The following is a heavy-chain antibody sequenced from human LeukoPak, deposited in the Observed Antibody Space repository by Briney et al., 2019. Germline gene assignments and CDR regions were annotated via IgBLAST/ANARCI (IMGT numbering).Heavy chain of an antibody. D-gene: IGHD2-8*02. J-gene: IGHJ4*02. V-gene: IGHV3-74*01. Sequence: GGSLRLSCAASGFTFSSYLMHWVRQAPGKGLVWVSRINSDGSDTGYADSAKGRFTISRDNAKNSLYLQMNSLRAEDTGVYYCATSSGAPGNMWGQGTLVTVSS. CDR2: INSDGSDT. CDR3: ATSSGAPGNM. CDR1: GFTFSSYL.